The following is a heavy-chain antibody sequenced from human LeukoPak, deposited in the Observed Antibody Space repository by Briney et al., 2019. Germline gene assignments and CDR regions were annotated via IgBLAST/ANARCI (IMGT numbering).Heavy chain of an antibody. D-gene: IGHD2-15*01. CDR1: GGTFSSYA. Sequence: ASVKVPCKASGGTFSSYAISWVRQAPGQGLEWMGRIIPILGIANYAKKFQGRVTITADKSTSTAYMELSSLRSEDTAVYYCARAKGYCSGGSCPFFDYWGQGTLVTVSS. CDR3: ARAKGYCSGGSCPFFDY. J-gene: IGHJ4*02. V-gene: IGHV1-69*04. CDR2: IIPILGIA.